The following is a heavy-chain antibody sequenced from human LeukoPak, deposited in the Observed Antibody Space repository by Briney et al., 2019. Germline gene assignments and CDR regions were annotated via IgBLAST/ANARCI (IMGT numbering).Heavy chain of an antibody. CDR3: ATSRDSGSYLSDY. Sequence: SVKVSCKASGGTFSSYAISWVRQAPGQGLEWMGGIIPIFGTANYVQKFQGRVTITTDESTSTAYMELSSLRSEDTAVYYCATSRDSGSYLSDYWGQGTLVTVSS. J-gene: IGHJ4*02. V-gene: IGHV1-69*05. CDR1: GGTFSSYA. D-gene: IGHD1-26*01. CDR2: IIPIFGTA.